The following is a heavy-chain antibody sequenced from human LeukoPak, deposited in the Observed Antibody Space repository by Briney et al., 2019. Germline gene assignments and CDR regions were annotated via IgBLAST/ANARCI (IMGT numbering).Heavy chain of an antibody. CDR3: ARGGSSSGWYSQEVDY. V-gene: IGHV3-7*03. D-gene: IGHD6-19*01. J-gene: IGHJ4*02. Sequence: GGSLRLSCSASGSTFSTYWMSWVRQAPGKGLEWVANIKQDGTENYYVDSVKDRFTISRDNAKNSLYLQMNSLRAEDMAVYYCARGGSSSGWYSQEVDYWGQGTLVTVSS. CDR2: IKQDGTEN. CDR1: GSTFSTYW.